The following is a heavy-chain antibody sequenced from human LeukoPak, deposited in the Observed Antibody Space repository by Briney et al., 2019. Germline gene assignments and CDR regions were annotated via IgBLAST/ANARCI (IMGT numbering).Heavy chain of an antibody. J-gene: IGHJ1*01. D-gene: IGHD4-23*01. Sequence: PSETLSLTCTVSGGSISSGGYYWSWIRQHPRKGLEWIGYIYYSGSTYYNPSLKSRVTISVDTSKNQFSLKLSSVTAADTAVYYCASGKVGYFQHWGQGTLVTVSS. CDR2: IYYSGST. CDR1: GGSISSGGYY. V-gene: IGHV4-31*03. CDR3: ASGKVGYFQH.